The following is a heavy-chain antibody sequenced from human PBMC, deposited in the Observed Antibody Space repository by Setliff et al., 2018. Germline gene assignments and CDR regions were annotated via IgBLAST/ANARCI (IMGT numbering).Heavy chain of an antibody. CDR3: STANYYYDSSGYPSFLYYFDY. V-gene: IGHV4-59*01. CDR2: IYYGGST. CDR1: GGSISDYY. D-gene: IGHD3-22*01. J-gene: IGHJ4*02. Sequence: SETLSLTCTVSGGSISDYYWSWIRQAPGKGLEWIGYIYYGGSTNYNPSLNSRVAISVDTSENHFSLRLNSVTAADTAVYYCSTANYYYDSSGYPSFLYYFDYWGQGTLVTVSS.